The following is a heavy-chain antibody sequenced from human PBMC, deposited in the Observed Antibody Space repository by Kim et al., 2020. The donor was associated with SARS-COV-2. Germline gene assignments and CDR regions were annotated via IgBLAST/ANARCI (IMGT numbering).Heavy chain of an antibody. J-gene: IGHJ4*02. CDR2: SMST. Sequence: SMSTYHADSVKCRVTYSRDNAKNSLYLTMNRRRAEDTAVYYCASLGASVDYWGQGTLVTVSS. D-gene: IGHD1-26*01. CDR3: ASLGASVDY. V-gene: IGHV3-48*01.